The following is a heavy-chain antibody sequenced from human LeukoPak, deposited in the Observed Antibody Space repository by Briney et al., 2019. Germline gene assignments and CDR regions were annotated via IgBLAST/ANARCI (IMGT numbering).Heavy chain of an antibody. J-gene: IGHJ4*02. D-gene: IGHD3-22*01. CDR1: GFTFSSYA. V-gene: IGHV3-64*01. CDR2: ISSNGGST. Sequence: GGSLRLSCAASGFTFSSYAMHWVRQAPGKGLEYVSAISSNGGSTYYANSVKGRFTISRDNSKNTLYLQMNSLRAEDTAVYYCARAGYYYDSSGYYYFDYWGQGTLVTVSS. CDR3: ARAGYYYDSSGYYYFDY.